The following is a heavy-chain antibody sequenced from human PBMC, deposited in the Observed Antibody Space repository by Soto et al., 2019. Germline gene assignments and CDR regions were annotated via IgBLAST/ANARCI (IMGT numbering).Heavy chain of an antibody. CDR3: AKGAVRSGWPN. J-gene: IGHJ4*02. D-gene: IGHD6-19*01. CDR2: ISDGGGTT. CDR1: GFTFSSYA. V-gene: IGHV3-23*01. Sequence: GGSLRLSCTASGFTFSSYAMNWVRQAPGKGLEWVSTISDGGGTTYYADSVKGRFTICRDNSKNTLFLQMSSLRVEDTAVYYCAKGAVRSGWPNWGQGTLVTVSS.